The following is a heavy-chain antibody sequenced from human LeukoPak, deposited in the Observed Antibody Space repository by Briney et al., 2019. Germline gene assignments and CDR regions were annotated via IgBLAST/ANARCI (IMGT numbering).Heavy chain of an antibody. CDR3: AKDLGNSYAFDI. D-gene: IGHD4-23*01. CDR2: ISSSGGNT. Sequence: PGGSLRLSCAASGFTIRSYAMSWVRQAPGKGLEWVSAISSSGGNTYYADSVKGRFTISRDNSNNTLYLQMNSLRAEDRAVYYCAKDLGNSYAFDIWGQGTMVTVSS. V-gene: IGHV3-23*01. CDR1: GFTIRSYA. J-gene: IGHJ3*02.